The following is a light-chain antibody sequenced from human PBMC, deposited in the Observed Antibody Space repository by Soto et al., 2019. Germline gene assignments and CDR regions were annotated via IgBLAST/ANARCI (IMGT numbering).Light chain of an antibody. CDR1: QSIGTW. J-gene: IGKJ5*01. CDR3: QQSDTYPLT. CDR2: DAS. Sequence: DIQMTQSPSTLSASVGDRVTITCRASQSIGTWLAWYQHRPGKAPSLLIYDASTLRSGVPSRFSGSGSGTEFTLTISSLRADDFATYYCQQSDTYPLTFGQGTRLDIK. V-gene: IGKV1-5*01.